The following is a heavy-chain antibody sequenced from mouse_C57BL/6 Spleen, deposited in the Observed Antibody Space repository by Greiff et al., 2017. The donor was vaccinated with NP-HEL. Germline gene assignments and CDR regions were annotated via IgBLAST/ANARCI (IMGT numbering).Heavy chain of an antibody. CDR2: ISSGGDYI. J-gene: IGHJ2*01. CDR1: GFTFSSYA. D-gene: IGHD2-2*01. Sequence: EVKLVESGEGLVKPGGSLKLSCAASGFTFSSYAMSWVRQTPEKRLEWVAYISSGGDYIYYADTVKGRFTISRDNARNTLYLQMSSLKSEDTAMYYCTRDGYDVGYFDYWGQGTTLTVSS. CDR3: TRDGYDVGYFDY. V-gene: IGHV5-9-1*02.